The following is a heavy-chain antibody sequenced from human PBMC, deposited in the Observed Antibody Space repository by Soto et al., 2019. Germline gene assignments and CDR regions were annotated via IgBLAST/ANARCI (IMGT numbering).Heavy chain of an antibody. V-gene: IGHV3-74*01. D-gene: IGHD2-21*02. CDR1: GFTFDYYW. CDR2: LQTDGSHP. J-gene: IGHJ4*02. CDR3: ARGGDPDY. Sequence: EVQLVASGGGLVQPGGSLRLSCVASGFTFDYYWMHWVRQAPGEGLMWVSRLQTDGSHPDYADSVKGRFTISRDNAKNTMYLQLNNLRAEDPAVDYCARGGDPDYWGQGTLVTVSS.